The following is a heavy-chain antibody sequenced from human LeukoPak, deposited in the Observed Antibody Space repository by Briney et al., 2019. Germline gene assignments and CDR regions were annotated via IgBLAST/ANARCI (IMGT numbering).Heavy chain of an antibody. CDR2: ISGSGGST. J-gene: IGHJ6*03. D-gene: IGHD4-17*01. CDR3: AKGMTTVTFYYYYYMDV. Sequence: GGSLRLSCAASGFTFSSYAMSRVRQAPGKGLEWVSAISGSGGSTYYADSVKGRFTISRDNSKNTLYLQMNSLRAEDTAVYYCAKGMTTVTFYYYYYMDVWGKGTTVTVSS. V-gene: IGHV3-23*01. CDR1: GFTFSSYA.